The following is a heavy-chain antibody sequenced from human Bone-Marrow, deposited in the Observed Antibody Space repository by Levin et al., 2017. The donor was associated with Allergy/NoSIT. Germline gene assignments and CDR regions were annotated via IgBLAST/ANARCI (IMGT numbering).Heavy chain of an antibody. Sequence: SVKVSCKVSGGTFNSHAINWVRQAPGQGLEWMGGIIPVLGITNYADNFRGRLTITADDFTSTAYMELDSLNSGDTAIYFCARGSLPAAAFTWFGPWGQGTLVTVSS. V-gene: IGHV1-69*10. CDR1: GGTFNSHA. CDR2: IIPVLGIT. J-gene: IGHJ5*02. D-gene: IGHD6-25*01. CDR3: ARGSLPAAAFTWFGP.